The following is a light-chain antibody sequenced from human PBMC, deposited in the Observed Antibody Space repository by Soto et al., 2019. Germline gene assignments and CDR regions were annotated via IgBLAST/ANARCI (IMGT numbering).Light chain of an antibody. J-gene: IGKJ1*01. V-gene: IGKV3-11*01. CDR2: DAS. CDR3: QQRNNWPRT. CDR1: QSVSSSY. Sequence: EIVLTQSPGTLSLSPGERATLSCRSSQSVSSSYLAWYQQKPGKTPRLLIYDASNRATGIPARFSGSGSGTDFTLTISGLQPEDFAVYYCQQRNNWPRTFGQGTKVDIK.